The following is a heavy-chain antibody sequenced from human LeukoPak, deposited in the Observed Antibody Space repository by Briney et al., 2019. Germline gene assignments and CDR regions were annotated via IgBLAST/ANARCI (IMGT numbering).Heavy chain of an antibody. Sequence: GESLKTSCKGSGYSFTNYLIGWVRQMPGKGLEWMGIIYPGDSVTRYSPSFQGQFTISADKSISTAYLQWSSLKASDSDMYYCARVHDYGGNSGLWDYWGQGTLVTVSS. CDR3: ARVHDYGGNSGLWDY. V-gene: IGHV5-51*01. CDR1: GYSFTNYL. D-gene: IGHD4-23*01. J-gene: IGHJ4*02. CDR2: IYPGDSVT.